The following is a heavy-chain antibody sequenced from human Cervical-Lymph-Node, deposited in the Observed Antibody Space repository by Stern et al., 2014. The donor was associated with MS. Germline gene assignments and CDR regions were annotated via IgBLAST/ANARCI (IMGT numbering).Heavy chain of an antibody. Sequence: QVQLQESGPGLVKPSETLSLTCTVSGDTISSGGYFWSWIRQHPGKGLEWIGYIYSSGSTYYNPSLESRASISLDTSKNQFSLRLDSVTAADTAVYYCARDPLLYCGGGSCSDGMDVWGQGTTVIVSS. CDR2: IYSSGST. D-gene: IGHD2-15*01. CDR3: ARDPLLYCGGGSCSDGMDV. CDR1: GDTISSGGYF. V-gene: IGHV4-31*03. J-gene: IGHJ6*02.